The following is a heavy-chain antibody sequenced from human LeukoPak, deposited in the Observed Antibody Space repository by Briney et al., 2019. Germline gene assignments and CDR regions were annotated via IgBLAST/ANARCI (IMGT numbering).Heavy chain of an antibody. CDR1: GYSFPDYW. CDR2: IYPGDSDT. CDR3: ARHGPKPGTADALDI. D-gene: IGHD1-14*01. J-gene: IGHJ3*02. Sequence: GEPLKISCKASGYSFPDYWIGWVRHMTGKGLEWMGIIYPGDSDTSESPSFQGQVTVSADTSINTAYLQWKGLRASDTAMYFCARHGPKPGTADALDIWGQGTMVTVSS. V-gene: IGHV5-51*01.